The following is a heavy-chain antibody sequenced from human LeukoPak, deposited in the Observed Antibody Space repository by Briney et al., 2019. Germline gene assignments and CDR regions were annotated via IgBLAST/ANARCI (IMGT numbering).Heavy chain of an antibody. CDR2: IYYSGST. J-gene: IGHJ4*02. CDR1: GGSISSYY. CDR3: AREDNYARLAD. Sequence: SETLSLTCTVSGGSISSYYWSWIRQPPGKGLEWIGYIYYSGSTNYNPSLKSRVTISVDTSRNQFSLKLSSVTAADTAVYYCAREDNYARLADWGQGTLVTVSS. V-gene: IGHV4-59*01. D-gene: IGHD4-11*01.